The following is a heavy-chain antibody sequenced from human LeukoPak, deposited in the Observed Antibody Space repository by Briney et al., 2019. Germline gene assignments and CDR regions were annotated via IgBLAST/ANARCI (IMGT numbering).Heavy chain of an antibody. J-gene: IGHJ4*02. CDR3: ATQWELHPAF. D-gene: IGHD1-26*01. V-gene: IGHV3-48*01. Sequence: GGSPRLSCAASGFTFSSYSMNWVRQAPGKGLEWVSYITRSSSARYYADSVKGRFTISRDNAKNSLYLQMNNLRAEDTAVYYCATQWELHPAFWGQGTLVTVSS. CDR1: GFTFSSYS. CDR2: ITRSSSAR.